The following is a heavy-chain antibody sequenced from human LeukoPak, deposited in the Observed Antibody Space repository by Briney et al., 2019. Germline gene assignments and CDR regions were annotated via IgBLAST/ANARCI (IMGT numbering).Heavy chain of an antibody. CDR2: ISGSYGTS. D-gene: IGHD3-16*02. CDR3: AKSLGVGGYTRYKGFDQ. V-gene: IGHV3-23*01. CDR1: GFTFNGFA. Sequence: GGSLRLSCAASGFTFNGFAMNWVRQAPGKGLEWVSSISGSYGTSRYADFVKGRFTISRDNSKNTLYLQMNSLRAEDTAAYYCAKSLGVGGYTRYKGFDQWGQGTLVVVSS. J-gene: IGHJ4*02.